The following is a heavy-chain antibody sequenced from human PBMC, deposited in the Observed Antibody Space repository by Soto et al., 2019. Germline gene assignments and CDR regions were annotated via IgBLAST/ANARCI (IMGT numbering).Heavy chain of an antibody. CDR2: TFYGSKWYY. CDR1: GDSVSSNSAI. J-gene: IGHJ6*02. V-gene: IGHV6-1*01. Sequence: SQTLSLTCAISGDSVSSNSAIWNWIRQSPSRGLEWLGRTFYGSKWYYDYALSVRSRITINPDTSKNQVSLQLNSVTPEDTAVYCCAKTYSSGWSYYYGMDVWGQGTTVTVSS. CDR3: AKTYSSGWSYYYGMDV. D-gene: IGHD6-19*01.